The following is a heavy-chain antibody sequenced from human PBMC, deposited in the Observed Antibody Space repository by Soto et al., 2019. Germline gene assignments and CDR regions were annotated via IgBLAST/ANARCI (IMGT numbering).Heavy chain of an antibody. Sequence: QVQLVESVGGVVQPGRSLTLSCAASGFSFSTYGMHWIRQAPGKGLEWVAVMWSNGNKNYADSVKGRFTISRDTSQNILFLQMDSLRAEDPAVYYCARDSLGVPTDFDYWGQGTLVTVSS. CDR2: MWSNGNK. D-gene: IGHD2-8*01. CDR3: ARDSLGVPTDFDY. CDR1: GFSFSTYG. V-gene: IGHV3-33*01. J-gene: IGHJ4*02.